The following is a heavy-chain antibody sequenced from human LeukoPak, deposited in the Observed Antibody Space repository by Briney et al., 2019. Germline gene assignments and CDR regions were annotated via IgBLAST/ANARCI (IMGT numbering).Heavy chain of an antibody. CDR1: GGTVTSSTYF. J-gene: IGHJ6*03. CDR3: ARDGFYYHYYMDV. Sequence: SETLSLTCTLSGGTVTSSTYFWGWIRQPPGKGLGWIGSISYSGATYYNPSLKSRVSMSVHTSKNQFSLKLSSVTAADTAVYYCARDGFYYHYYMDVWGEGTTVTVSS. D-gene: IGHD1-14*01. V-gene: IGHV4-39*07. CDR2: ISYSGAT.